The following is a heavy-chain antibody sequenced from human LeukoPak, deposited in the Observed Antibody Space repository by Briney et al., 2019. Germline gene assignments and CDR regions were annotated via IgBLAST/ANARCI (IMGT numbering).Heavy chain of an antibody. D-gene: IGHD2-2*01. Sequence: PGRSLRLSCAASGFTFSSYGMHWVRQAPGKGLEWVAVIWYDGSNKYYADSAKGRFTISRDNSKNTLYLQMNSLRAEDTAVYYCARDGEYCSSTSCSYLFDYWGQGTLVTVSS. J-gene: IGHJ4*02. CDR1: GFTFSSYG. CDR3: ARDGEYCSSTSCSYLFDY. V-gene: IGHV3-33*01. CDR2: IWYDGSNK.